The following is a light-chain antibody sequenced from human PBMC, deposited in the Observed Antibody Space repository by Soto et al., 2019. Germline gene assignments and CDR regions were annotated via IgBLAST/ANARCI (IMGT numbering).Light chain of an antibody. CDR1: SSNIGSNS. CDR2: SNN. Sequence: QSVVTQPPSASGTPGQRVTISCSGSSSNIGSNSVNWYQHLPGTAPKLLIYSNNQRPSGVPDRLSGSKSGTSASLAISGLQSEDEADYYCAAWDDSLNGVMFGGGTKLTVL. J-gene: IGLJ3*02. CDR3: AAWDDSLNGVM. V-gene: IGLV1-44*01.